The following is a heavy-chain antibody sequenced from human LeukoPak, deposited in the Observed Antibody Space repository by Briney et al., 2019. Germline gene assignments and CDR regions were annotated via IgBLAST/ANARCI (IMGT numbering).Heavy chain of an antibody. CDR3: ARAGGYCSGTSCCFDY. V-gene: IGHV3-21*01. D-gene: IGHD2-2*01. J-gene: IGHJ4*02. CDR1: GFTFSSYA. CDR2: ISSSSSYI. Sequence: PGGSLRLSCAASGFTFSSYAMNWVRQAPGKGLEWVSSISSSSSYIYYADSVKGRFTISRDNAKNSLYLQMNNLRAEDTAVYYCARAGGYCSGTSCCFDYWGQGTLVTVSS.